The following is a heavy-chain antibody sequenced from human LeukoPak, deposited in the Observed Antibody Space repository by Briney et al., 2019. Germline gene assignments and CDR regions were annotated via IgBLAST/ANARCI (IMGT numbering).Heavy chain of an antibody. CDR1: GGSISSSSYY. V-gene: IGHV4-39*07. CDR2: IYYSGST. CDR3: ARLRGAGGPGNYYYYMDV. Sequence: SETLSLTCTVSGGSISSSSYYWGWIRQPPGKGLEWIGSIYYSGSTYYNPSLKSRVTISVDRSKNQFSLKLSSVTAADTAVYYCARLRGAGGPGNYYYYMDVWGKGTTVTVSS. J-gene: IGHJ6*03. D-gene: IGHD4/OR15-4a*01.